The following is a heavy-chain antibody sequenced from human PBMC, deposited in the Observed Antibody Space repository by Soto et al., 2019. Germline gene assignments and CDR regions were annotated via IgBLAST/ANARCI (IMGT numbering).Heavy chain of an antibody. V-gene: IGHV1-18*01. D-gene: IGHD3-3*01. CDR2: ISAYNGNT. CDR1: GYTFTSYG. J-gene: IGHJ6*02. CDR3: ARVLNDFWSGENYYYYYGMVV. Sequence: ASVKVSCKASGYTFTSYGISWVRQAPGQGLEWMGWISAYNGNTNYAQKLQGRVTMTTDTSTSTAYMELRSLRSDDTAVYYCARVLNDFWSGENYYYYYGMVVWGQGTTVTVSS.